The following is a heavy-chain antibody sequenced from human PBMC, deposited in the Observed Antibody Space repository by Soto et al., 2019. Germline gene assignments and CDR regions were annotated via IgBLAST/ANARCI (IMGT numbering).Heavy chain of an antibody. V-gene: IGHV4-34*01. Sequence: SETLSLTCAVYGGSFSGYYWSWIRQPPGKGLEWIGEINHSGSTNYNPSLKSRVTISVDTSKNQFSLKLSSVTAADTAVYYCASGYGSGSYLGWFDPWGQGTPVTVSS. CDR2: INHSGST. J-gene: IGHJ5*02. CDR1: GGSFSGYY. CDR3: ASGYGSGSYLGWFDP. D-gene: IGHD3-10*01.